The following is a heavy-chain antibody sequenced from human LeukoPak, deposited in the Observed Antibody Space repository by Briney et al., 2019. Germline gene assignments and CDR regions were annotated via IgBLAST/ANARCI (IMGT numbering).Heavy chain of an antibody. CDR1: GFMFVDYG. V-gene: IGHV3-20*04. Sequence: GGSLRLSCATSGFMFVDYGLSWVRRAPGKGLEWLCAIYYNGAITDYADSVKGRFTISRDNAKNSLYLRMDSLRAEGTALYYCARDRLGPSFSVSHFDLWGQGTLVTVSS. CDR3: ARDRLGPSFSVSHFDL. CDR2: IYYNGAIT. D-gene: IGHD3-3*02. J-gene: IGHJ4*02.